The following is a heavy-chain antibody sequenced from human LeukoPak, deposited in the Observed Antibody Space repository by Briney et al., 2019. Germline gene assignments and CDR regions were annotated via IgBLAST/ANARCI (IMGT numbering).Heavy chain of an antibody. CDR1: GGSISSSNYY. J-gene: IGHJ1*01. CDR2: IYYSGST. D-gene: IGHD1-26*01. CDR3: ARGARAGATMSPKYFQH. V-gene: IGHV4-61*05. Sequence: SETLSLTCIVSGGSISSSNYYWGWIRQSPGKGLEWIGYIYYSGSTNYNPSLKSRVTISVDTSKNQFSLKLSSVTAADTAVYYCARGARAGATMSPKYFQHWGQGTLVTVSS.